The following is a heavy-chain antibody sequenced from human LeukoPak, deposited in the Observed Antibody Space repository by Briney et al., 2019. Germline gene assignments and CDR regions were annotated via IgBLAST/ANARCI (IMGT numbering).Heavy chain of an antibody. CDR1: GGTFSSYA. J-gene: IGHJ4*02. Sequence: SVKVSCKASGGTFSSYAISWVRQAPGQGLEWMGGIIPIFGTANYAQKFQGRVTITADESTSTAYMELSSLRSEDTAMYYCARDYAFGGVNWGQGTLVTVSS. D-gene: IGHD3-16*01. CDR2: IIPIFGTA. V-gene: IGHV1-69*13. CDR3: ARDYAFGGVN.